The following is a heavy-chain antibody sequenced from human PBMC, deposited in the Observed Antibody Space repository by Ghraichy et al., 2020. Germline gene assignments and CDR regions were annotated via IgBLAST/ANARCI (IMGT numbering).Heavy chain of an antibody. CDR3: ARDFREGGWDKEPTYYFDY. D-gene: IGHD6-19*01. V-gene: IGHV4-59*01. CDR2: IYYSGST. J-gene: IGHJ4*02. Sequence: SETLSLTCTVSGGSISSYYWSWIRQPPGKGLEWIGYIYYSGSTNYNPSLKSRVTISVDTSKNQFSLKLSSVTAADTAVYYCARDFREGGWDKEPTYYFDYWGQGTLVTVSS. CDR1: GGSISSYY.